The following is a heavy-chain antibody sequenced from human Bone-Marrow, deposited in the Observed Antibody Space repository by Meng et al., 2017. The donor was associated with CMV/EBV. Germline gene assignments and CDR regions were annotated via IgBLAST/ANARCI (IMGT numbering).Heavy chain of an antibody. J-gene: IGHJ4*02. CDR1: GFTFSSYA. D-gene: IGHD3-22*01. Sequence: GESLKISWAASGFTFSSYAMHWVRQAPGKGLEWVAVISYDGSNKYYADSVKGRFIISRDNSKNTLYLQMNSLRAEDTAVYYCESEGDYYVSSGYYPSFDYWGQGTMVTVSS. V-gene: IGHV3-30-3*01. CDR2: ISYDGSNK. CDR3: ESEGDYYVSSGYYPSFDY.